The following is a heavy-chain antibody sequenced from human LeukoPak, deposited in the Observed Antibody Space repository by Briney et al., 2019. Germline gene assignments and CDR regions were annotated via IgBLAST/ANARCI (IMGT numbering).Heavy chain of an antibody. CDR1: GFTFSSYG. Sequence: GGSLRLSCAASGFTFSSYGMHWVRQAPGKGLEWVAVIWYDGSNKYYADSVKGRFTISRDNSKNTLYLQMNSLRAEDTAVYYCARDGKDRELLWFGEGGQGTLVTVSS. CDR3: ARDGKDRELLWFGE. D-gene: IGHD3-10*01. CDR2: IWYDGSNK. J-gene: IGHJ4*02. V-gene: IGHV3-33*01.